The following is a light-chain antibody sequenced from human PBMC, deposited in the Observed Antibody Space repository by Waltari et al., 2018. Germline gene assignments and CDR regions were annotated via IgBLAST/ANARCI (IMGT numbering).Light chain of an antibody. CDR2: DID. CDR3: ASFTGNVV. J-gene: IGLJ2*01. V-gene: IGLV2-14*03. Sequence: QSALTQPASVSGSPGQSITISCTGTSSDVGCYNYVSWYQQHPGKAPKLLIYDIDYRPSGVSNRFSGSKTVNTASLTISGLQAVDEAVYYCASFTGNVVFGGGTKLTVL. CDR1: SSDVGCYNY.